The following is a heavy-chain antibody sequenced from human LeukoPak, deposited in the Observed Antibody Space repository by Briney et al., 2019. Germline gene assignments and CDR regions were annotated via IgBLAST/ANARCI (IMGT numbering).Heavy chain of an antibody. Sequence: AASVKVSCKAPGGTFSSYAISWVRQAPGQGLEWMGVIIPMIPTTKYAQNFQGRATITADKSTITAYMELSSLRSEDTAVYYCAGGYSYGPYDFWGQGTLVTVSS. V-gene: IGHV1-69*06. CDR1: GGTFSSYA. CDR2: IIPMIPTT. D-gene: IGHD5-18*01. CDR3: AGGYSYGPYDF. J-gene: IGHJ4*02.